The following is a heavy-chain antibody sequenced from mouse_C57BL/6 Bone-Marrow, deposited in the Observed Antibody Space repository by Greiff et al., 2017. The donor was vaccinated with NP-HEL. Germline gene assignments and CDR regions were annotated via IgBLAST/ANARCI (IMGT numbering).Heavy chain of an antibody. V-gene: IGHV1-26*01. Sequence: EVQLQQSGPELVKPGASVKISCKASGYTFTDYYMNWVKQSHGKSLEWIGDINPNNGGTIYNQKFKGKATLTVDKSSSTAYMELRSLTSEDTAVYYCAIWLRGFDYWGQGTTLTVSS. CDR2: INPNNGGT. CDR3: AIWLRGFDY. D-gene: IGHD2-2*01. CDR1: GYTFTDYY. J-gene: IGHJ2*01.